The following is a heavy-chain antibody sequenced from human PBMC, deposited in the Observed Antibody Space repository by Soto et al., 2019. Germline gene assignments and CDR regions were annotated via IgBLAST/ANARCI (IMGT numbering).Heavy chain of an antibody. CDR3: ATTRGLAVGGSFDY. D-gene: IGHD3-10*01. J-gene: IGHJ4*02. V-gene: IGHV4-39*01. CDR2: FYDGNT. CDR1: GGSITRRSSY. Sequence: PSETLFLTCIVSGGSITRRSSYWAWIRQPPGKGLEWVGTFYDGNTYHNPSLRSRITIAVDTSKNQFSLKLNPVAAADTAFYYCATTRGLAVGGSFDYWGQGMLVTVSS.